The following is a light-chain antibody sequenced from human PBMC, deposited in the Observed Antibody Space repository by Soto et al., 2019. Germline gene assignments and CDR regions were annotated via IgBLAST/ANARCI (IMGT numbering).Light chain of an antibody. J-gene: IGKJ1*01. CDR1: QYIGSA. Sequence: EVVLTQSPATLSVSPGDRATLSCRASQYIGSAVSWYHQRSCQAPRLLIFDASIRVPTTPARFSGSVSGTEFTLTISSLESEDFAVYFCQQYGDRPRTFGQGTKVDIK. CDR3: QQYGDRPRT. V-gene: IGKV3-15*01. CDR2: DAS.